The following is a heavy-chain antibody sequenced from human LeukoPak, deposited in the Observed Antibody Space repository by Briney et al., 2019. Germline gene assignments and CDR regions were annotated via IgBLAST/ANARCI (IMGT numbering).Heavy chain of an antibody. V-gene: IGHV3-7*01. D-gene: IGHD3-9*01. CDR3: ARVGPLRYFVWHLTDFDY. CDR2: TKQDGSEK. J-gene: IGHJ4*02. CDR1: GFTFSSYW. Sequence: GGSLRLSCAASGFTFSSYWMSWVRQAPGKGLKWVANTKQDGSEKFHVDSVKGRFTISRDNAKNSLYLQMNSLRAEDTAVYYCARVGPLRYFVWHLTDFDYWGQGTLVTVSS.